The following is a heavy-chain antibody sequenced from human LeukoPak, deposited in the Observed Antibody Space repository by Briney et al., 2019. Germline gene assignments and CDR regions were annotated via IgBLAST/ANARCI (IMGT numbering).Heavy chain of an antibody. Sequence: GGSLRLSCAASGFTFSSYWMSWVRQAPGKGLEWVANIKQDGSEKYYVDSVKGRFTISRDNAKNSLDLQMNSLRAEDTAVYYCARDLRLPYYYGVDVWGQGTTVTVSS. CDR2: IKQDGSEK. V-gene: IGHV3-7*01. CDR3: ARDLRLPYYYGVDV. CDR1: GFTFSSYW. J-gene: IGHJ6*02.